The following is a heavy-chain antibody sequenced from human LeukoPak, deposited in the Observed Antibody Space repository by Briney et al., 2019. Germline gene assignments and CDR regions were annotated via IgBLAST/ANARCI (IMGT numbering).Heavy chain of an antibody. CDR3: AKGLRTGVGTYMGYHYYRDV. CDR2: IKVSGDGT. Sequence: GGSLRLSCGASGFTFSSYAMSWVRQAPGKGLKWVSTIKVSGDGTYYADSVKGRFTISRDNSYNTVSLQMNRVRDEATGVYYCAKGLRTGVGTYMGYHYYRDVWGKGATVTVSS. CDR1: GFTFSSYA. D-gene: IGHD3-10*01. J-gene: IGHJ6*03. V-gene: IGHV3-23*01.